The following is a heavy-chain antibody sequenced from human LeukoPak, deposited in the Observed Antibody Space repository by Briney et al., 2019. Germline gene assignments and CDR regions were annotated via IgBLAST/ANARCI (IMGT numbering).Heavy chain of an antibody. J-gene: IGHJ4*02. CDR1: GFTFNIFA. V-gene: IGHV3-23*01. CDR2: VSGSGSGT. D-gene: IGHD7-27*01. CDR3: APKSRVSSTLGY. Sequence: GGSLRLSCAASGFTFNIFAMNWVRQAPGKGLEWVSAVSGSGSGTYYADSVKGRFTISRDNSKNTLYLQMNSLRAEDTAVYYCAPKSRVSSTLGYWGQGTLVTVSS.